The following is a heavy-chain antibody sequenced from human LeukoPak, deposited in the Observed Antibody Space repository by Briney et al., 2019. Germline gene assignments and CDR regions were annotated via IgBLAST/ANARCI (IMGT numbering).Heavy chain of an antibody. CDR2: VHLDGRT. CDR1: GGSISGTNW. V-gene: IGHV4-4*02. D-gene: IGHD1-14*01. Sequence: KPSGTLSLTCGVSGGSISGTNWWTWVRQPPGKGLEWIGEVHLDGRTNYNPSLKSRLIMSVDLPENHISLKLTSVTAADTAVYYCAREILGGFNPGAYWGQGTLVTVSS. CDR3: AREILGGFNPGAY. J-gene: IGHJ4*02.